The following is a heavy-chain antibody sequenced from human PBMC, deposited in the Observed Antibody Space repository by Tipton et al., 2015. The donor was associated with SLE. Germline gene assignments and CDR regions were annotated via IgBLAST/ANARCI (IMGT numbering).Heavy chain of an antibody. V-gene: IGHV4-59*08. CDR2: IYYSGTT. J-gene: IGHJ3*02. D-gene: IGHD6-19*01. Sequence: GLVKPSETLSLTCTVSGGSISSYYWSWIRQPPGKGLEWIGHIYYSGTTYYNPSLKSRVTISLDKSKNQFSLKLTSVTAADTAVYYCARRQWLGAFDIWGQGTMVTVSS. CDR3: ARRQWLGAFDI. CDR1: GGSISSYY.